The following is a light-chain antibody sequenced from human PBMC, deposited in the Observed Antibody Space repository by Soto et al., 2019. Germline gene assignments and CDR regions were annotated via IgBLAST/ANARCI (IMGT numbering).Light chain of an antibody. CDR3: QQRSNWPRT. CDR1: QSVSSY. V-gene: IGKV3-11*01. J-gene: IGKJ1*01. Sequence: EIVLTQSPATLSSSPGESATLSCRASQSVSSYLAWYQQKPGQAPRLLIYDASDRATGIPARFSGSGSGTDFTLTISSLEPEAFAVYYCQQRSNWPRTFGQGTKVEIK. CDR2: DAS.